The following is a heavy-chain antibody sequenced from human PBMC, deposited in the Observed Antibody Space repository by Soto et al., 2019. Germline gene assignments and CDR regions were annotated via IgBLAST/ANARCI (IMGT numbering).Heavy chain of an antibody. Sequence: GGSLRLSCAASGFTFSSYSMNWVRQAPGKGLEWVSSISSSSSYIYYADSVKGRFTISRDNAKNSLYLQMNSLRAEDTAVYYCARFRGRTGYYNHKIDYWGQGTLVTVSS. D-gene: IGHD3-9*01. CDR1: GFTFSSYS. V-gene: IGHV3-21*01. CDR3: ARFRGRTGYYNHKIDY. CDR2: ISSSSSYI. J-gene: IGHJ4*02.